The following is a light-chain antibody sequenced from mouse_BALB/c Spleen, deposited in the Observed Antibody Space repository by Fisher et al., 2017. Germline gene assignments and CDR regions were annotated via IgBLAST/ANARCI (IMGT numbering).Light chain of an antibody. J-gene: IGKJ5*01. CDR3: QQWSSYPLT. CDR1: SSVSY. CDR2: RTS. Sequence: IVLTQTTAIMSASPGEKVTISCSASSSVSYMYWYQQKPGSSPKPWIYRTSNLASGVPARFSGSGSGTSYSLTISRMEAEDAATYYCQQWSSYPLTFGAGTKLELK. V-gene: IGKV4-61*01.